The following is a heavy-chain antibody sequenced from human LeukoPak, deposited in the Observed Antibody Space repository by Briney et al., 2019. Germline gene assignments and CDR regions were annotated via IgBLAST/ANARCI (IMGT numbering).Heavy chain of an antibody. V-gene: IGHV3-30*02. CDR2: IRYDGSNK. Sequence: GGSLRLSCAASGFTFSSYGVHWVRQAPGKGLEWVAFIRYDGSNKYYADSVKGRFTISRDNSKNTLYLQMNSLRAEDTAVYYCAKVVGHAFDIWGQGTMVTVSS. CDR1: GFTFSSYG. D-gene: IGHD1-26*01. J-gene: IGHJ3*02. CDR3: AKVVGHAFDI.